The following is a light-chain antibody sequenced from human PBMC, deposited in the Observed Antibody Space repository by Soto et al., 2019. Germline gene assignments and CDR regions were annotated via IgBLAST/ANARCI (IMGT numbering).Light chain of an antibody. J-gene: IGKJ5*01. CDR3: QQYNNSPLT. CDR2: CAS. Sequence: DMQITHSPTALSASPGDRVTLPCRASQSISTYLNWYQQKPGKAPNLLIYCASSLQTGIPARFSGSGSGADFTLTIPSLQPEDFAVYCCQQYNNSPLTFGQGTRLEIK. CDR1: QSISTY. V-gene: IGKV1-39*01.